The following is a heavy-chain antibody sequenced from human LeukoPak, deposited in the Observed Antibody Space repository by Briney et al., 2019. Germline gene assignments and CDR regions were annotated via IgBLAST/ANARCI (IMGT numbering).Heavy chain of an antibody. CDR3: AFSMNRGSYYYFDF. V-gene: IGHV3-74*01. Sequence: GGSLRLSCAASGFTFSSYWMHWVRQAPGKGLVWVSRINSDGSSTSYADSVKGRFTISRDNAKNTLYLQMNSLRAEDTAMYYCAFSMNRGSYYYFDFWGQGTLVTVSS. J-gene: IGHJ4*02. D-gene: IGHD1-26*01. CDR1: GFTFSSYW. CDR2: INSDGSST.